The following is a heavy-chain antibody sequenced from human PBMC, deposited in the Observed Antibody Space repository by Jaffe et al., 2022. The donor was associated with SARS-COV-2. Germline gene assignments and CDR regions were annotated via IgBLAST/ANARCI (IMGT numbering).Heavy chain of an antibody. Sequence: EVQLVESGGGLVQPGGSLRLSCAASGFTFSDRYMHWVRQAPGKGLEWVGRIRNRANGFTTEYAASVKGRFIISREDSMNSLYLQMNSLKAEDTAMYYCARPYSNSLSELYFDLWGRGTLVTVSS. CDR2: IRNRANGFTT. D-gene: IGHD6-13*01. CDR3: ARPYSNSLSELYFDL. J-gene: IGHJ2*01. CDR1: GFTFSDRY. V-gene: IGHV3-72*01.